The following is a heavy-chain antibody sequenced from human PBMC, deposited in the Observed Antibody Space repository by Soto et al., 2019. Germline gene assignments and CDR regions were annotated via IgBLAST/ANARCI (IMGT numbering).Heavy chain of an antibody. V-gene: IGHV5-51*01. D-gene: IGHD6-6*01. CDR1: GYSFTSYW. CDR2: IYPGDSDT. Sequence: GESLKISCKGSGYSFTSYWIGWVRQMPGKGLEWMGIIYPGDSDTRYSPSFQGQVTISADKSISTAYLQWSSLKASDTAMYYCATDSSIAAGHGSDYYYGMDVWGQGTTVTVSS. CDR3: ATDSSIAAGHGSDYYYGMDV. J-gene: IGHJ6*02.